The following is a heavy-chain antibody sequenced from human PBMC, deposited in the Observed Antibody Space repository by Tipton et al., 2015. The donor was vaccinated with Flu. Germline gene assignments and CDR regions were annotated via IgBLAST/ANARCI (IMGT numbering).Heavy chain of an antibody. V-gene: IGHV4-34*01. D-gene: IGHD3-9*01. CDR2: INHSGST. J-gene: IGHJ6*02. Sequence: TLSLTCAVYGGSFSGYYWSWIRQPPGKGLEWIGEINHSGSTNYNPSLKSRVTISVDMSKNQFSLKLSSVTAADTAVYYCATALGSDYDILTGSPYYYYGMDVWGQGTTVTVSS. CDR1: GGSFSGYY. CDR3: ATALGSDYDILTGSPYYYYGMDV.